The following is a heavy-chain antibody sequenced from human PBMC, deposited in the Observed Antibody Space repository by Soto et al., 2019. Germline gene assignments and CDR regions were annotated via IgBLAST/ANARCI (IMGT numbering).Heavy chain of an antibody. J-gene: IGHJ4*02. CDR3: VRRVSGNYDY. V-gene: IGHV3-64*01. D-gene: IGHD1-7*01. CDR2: NSSNGGTT. Sequence: EVQLAESGGGMVQPGGSLRLSCVASRLTFSRYDMHWVRQAPGKGLEYVSSNSSNGGTTYYGNSVKGRFTISRDNSKNTLYLQMGSLRAEDMAVYYCVRRVSGNYDYWGQGTLVTVSS. CDR1: RLTFSRYD.